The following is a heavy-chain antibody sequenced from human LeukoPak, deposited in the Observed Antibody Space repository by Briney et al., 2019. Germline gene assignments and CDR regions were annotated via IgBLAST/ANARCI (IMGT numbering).Heavy chain of an antibody. CDR3: AKAAYGDYDGAFDI. CDR1: GCTFSTYA. J-gene: IGHJ3*02. CDR2: ISGSGAGK. Sequence: GGALRLSCAASGCTFSTYAMTWVRQAPGKGLEWVSSISGSGAGKFYPAPVKGRFTTSRDNSKNTLYVQMNSLRAEDTAVYYCAKAAYGDYDGAFDIWGQGTMVIVSS. D-gene: IGHD4-17*01. V-gene: IGHV3-23*01.